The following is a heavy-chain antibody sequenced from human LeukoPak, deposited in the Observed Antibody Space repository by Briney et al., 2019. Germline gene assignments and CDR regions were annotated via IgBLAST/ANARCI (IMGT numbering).Heavy chain of an antibody. CDR3: ARAPKDYSEYYFDY. V-gene: IGHV1-2*02. D-gene: IGHD4-11*01. CDR2: INPNSGGT. J-gene: IGHJ4*02. CDR1: GYTFTGYY. Sequence: GASVKVSCKASGYTFTGYYMHWVRQAPGQGLEWMGWINPNSGGTNYAQKFQGRVTMTRDTSISTAYMELSRLRSDDTAVYYCARAPKDYSEYYFDYWGQGTLVTVSS.